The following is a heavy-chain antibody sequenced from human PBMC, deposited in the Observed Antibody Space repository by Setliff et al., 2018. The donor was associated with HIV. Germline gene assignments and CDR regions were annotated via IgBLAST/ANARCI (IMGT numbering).Heavy chain of an antibody. CDR2: IYPGDSDT. J-gene: IGHJ4*02. V-gene: IGHV5-51*01. CDR1: GYSFTSYW. Sequence: GESLKISCKGSGYSFTSYWIGWVRQMPGKGLEWMGIIYPGDSDTRYSPSVQGQVTISTDTSVDTAYLQWSRLKASDTAMYYCARHGPMRDVYNHGAFDYWGQGTPVTVSS. D-gene: IGHD3-22*01. CDR3: ARHGPMRDVYNHGAFDY.